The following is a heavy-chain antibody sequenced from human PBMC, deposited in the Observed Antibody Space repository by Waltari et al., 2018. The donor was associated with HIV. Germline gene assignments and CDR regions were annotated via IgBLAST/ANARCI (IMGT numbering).Heavy chain of an antibody. CDR1: GGSMNTSDSY. J-gene: IGHJ5*02. CDR3: ARDSGLFMYDSRRAVLNWFDP. D-gene: IGHD3-9*01. V-gene: IGHV4-39*07. CDR2: IHYNGRT. Sequence: QFKLQESGPRLRKPSETLSLTCTISGGSMNTSDSYWGCVRQPPGKGLEWIGNIHYNGRTFYNPSLQSRVTLSLDKSDNQFFLNFISVIAADTAVYYCARDSGLFMYDSRRAVLNWFDPWGQGLLVTVSS.